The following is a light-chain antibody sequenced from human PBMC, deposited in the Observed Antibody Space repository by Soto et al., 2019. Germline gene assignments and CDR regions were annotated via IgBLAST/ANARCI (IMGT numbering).Light chain of an antibody. CDR1: QTISTW. CDR2: KAS. CDR3: QQYSTYWT. V-gene: IGKV1-5*03. Sequence: DVQMTQSPSTLSASVGDRVTITCRASQTISTWLAWFQQKPGKAPKLLIYKASTLESGGPLRFSGSGSGTEFPLTIRNLQSDDFATYSCQQYSTYWTFVQGTKVEI. J-gene: IGKJ1*01.